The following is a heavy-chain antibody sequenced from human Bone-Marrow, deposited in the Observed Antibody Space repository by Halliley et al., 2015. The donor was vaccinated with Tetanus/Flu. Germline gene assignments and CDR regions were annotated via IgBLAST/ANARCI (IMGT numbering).Heavy chain of an antibody. CDR2: IATGGDT. D-gene: IGHD3-10*01. Sequence: REWVSAIATGGDTYYPGSVKGRFTISRENAKNSLYLQMNSLKAGDTAVYYCVREDPYGSFDLWGQGTLVTVSS. CDR3: VREDPYGSFDL. V-gene: IGHV3-13*04. J-gene: IGHJ4*02.